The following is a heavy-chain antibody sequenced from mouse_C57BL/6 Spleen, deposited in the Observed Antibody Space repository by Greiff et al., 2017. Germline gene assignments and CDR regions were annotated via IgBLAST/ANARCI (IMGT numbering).Heavy chain of an antibody. CDR3: ARWHDGYYVDY. D-gene: IGHD2-3*01. CDR2: IDPSDSYT. V-gene: IGHV1-50*01. Sequence: VQLQQPGAELVKPGASVKLSCKASGYTFTSYWMQWVKQRPGQGLEWIGEIDPSDSYTNYNQKFKGKATLTVDTSSSTAYMQLSSLTSEDSAVYYCARWHDGYYVDYWGQGTTLTVSS. CDR1: GYTFTSYW. J-gene: IGHJ2*01.